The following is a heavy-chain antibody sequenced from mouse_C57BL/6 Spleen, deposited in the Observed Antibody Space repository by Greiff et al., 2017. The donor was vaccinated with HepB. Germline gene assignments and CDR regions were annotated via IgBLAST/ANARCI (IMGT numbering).Heavy chain of an antibody. J-gene: IGHJ2*01. CDR2: IDPSDSYT. D-gene: IGHD1-1*01. CDR1: GYTFTSYW. V-gene: IGHV1-59*01. Sequence: QVQLQQPGAELVRPGTSVKLSCKASGYTFTSYWMHWVKQRPGQGLEWIGVIDPSDSYTNYNQKFKGKATLTVDTSSSTAYMQLSSLTSEDSAVYYCASLLLRQSYFDYWGQGTTLTVSS. CDR3: ASLLLRQSYFDY.